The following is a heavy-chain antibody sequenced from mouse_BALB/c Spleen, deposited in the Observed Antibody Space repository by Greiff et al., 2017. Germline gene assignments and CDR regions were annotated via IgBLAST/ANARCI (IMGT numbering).Heavy chain of an antibody. Sequence: VKLQESGAELARPGASVKMSCKASGYTFTSYTMHWVKQRPGQGLEWIGYINPSSGYTNYNQKFKDKATLTADKSSSTAYMQLSSLTSEDSAVYYCARSGNDGYAMDYWGQGTSVTVSS. CDR2: INPSSGYT. V-gene: IGHV1-4*01. D-gene: IGHD2-12*01. J-gene: IGHJ4*01. CDR3: ARSGNDGYAMDY. CDR1: GYTFTSYT.